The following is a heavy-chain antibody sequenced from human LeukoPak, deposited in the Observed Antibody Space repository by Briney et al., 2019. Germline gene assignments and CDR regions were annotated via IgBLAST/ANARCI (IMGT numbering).Heavy chain of an antibody. D-gene: IGHD3-10*01. V-gene: IGHV3-30*02. CDR3: ARDSMVRGADDAFDI. CDR2: IRYDGSNK. CDR1: GFTFSSYG. Sequence: GGSLRLSCAASGFTFSSYGMHWVRQAPGKGLEWVAFIRYDGSNKYYADSVKGRFTISRDNSKNTLYLQMNSLRAEDTAVYYCARDSMVRGADDAFDIWGQGTMVTVSS. J-gene: IGHJ3*02.